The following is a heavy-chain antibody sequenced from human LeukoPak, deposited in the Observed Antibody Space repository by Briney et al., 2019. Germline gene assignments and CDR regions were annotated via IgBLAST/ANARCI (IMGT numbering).Heavy chain of an antibody. V-gene: IGHV1-69*06. CDR3: ARGGALGYCSGGSCYSGVEAFDI. D-gene: IGHD2-15*01. CDR2: IIPIFGTA. CDR1: GGTFSSYA. J-gene: IGHJ3*02. Sequence: SVKVSCKAPGGTFSSYAISWVRQAPGQGLEWMGGIIPIFGTANYAQKFQGRVTITADKSTSTAYMELSSLRSEDTAVYYCARGGALGYCSGGSCYSGVEAFDIWGQGTMVTVSS.